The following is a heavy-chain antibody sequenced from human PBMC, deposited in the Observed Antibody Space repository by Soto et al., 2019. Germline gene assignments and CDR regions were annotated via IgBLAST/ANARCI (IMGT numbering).Heavy chain of an antibody. Sequence: QVQLVESGGGVVQPGRSLRLSCAASGFTFSSYGMHWVRQAPGKGLEWVAVISYDGSNKYYADSVKIRFTISRDKSKDTLYLQMNSLRAEDTAVYYCAKDPGYSSGWYGYWGQGTLVTVSS. V-gene: IGHV3-30*18. D-gene: IGHD6-19*01. J-gene: IGHJ4*02. CDR1: GFTFSSYG. CDR2: ISYDGSNK. CDR3: AKDPGYSSGWYGY.